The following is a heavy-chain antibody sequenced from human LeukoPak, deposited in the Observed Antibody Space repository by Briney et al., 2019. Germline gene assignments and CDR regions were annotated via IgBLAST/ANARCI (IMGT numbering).Heavy chain of an antibody. CDR1: GFTVSSNF. D-gene: IGHD1-26*01. CDR3: ARWERRAIDY. Sequence: GESLKISCAASGFTVSSNFLSWVRQPPGKGLEWVSDIYSGGSTYYADSVKGRFTISRDNSKNTLYLQMNSLRAEDTAVYYCARWERRAIDYWGQGTLVTVSS. V-gene: IGHV3-53*01. J-gene: IGHJ4*02. CDR2: IYSGGST.